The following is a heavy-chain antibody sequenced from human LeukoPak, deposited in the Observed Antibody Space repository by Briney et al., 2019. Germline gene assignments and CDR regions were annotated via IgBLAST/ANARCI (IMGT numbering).Heavy chain of an antibody. V-gene: IGHV3-53*01. CDR2: IYSGGST. CDR3: ARDKDYGDYWYFDL. Sequence: GGSLRLSCAASGFTVSSNYMSWVRQAPGKGLEWVSVIYSGGSTYYADSVKGRFTISRDNSKNTLYLQMNSRRAEDTAVYYCARDKDYGDYWYFDLWGRGTLVTVSS. CDR1: GFTVSSNY. D-gene: IGHD4-17*01. J-gene: IGHJ2*01.